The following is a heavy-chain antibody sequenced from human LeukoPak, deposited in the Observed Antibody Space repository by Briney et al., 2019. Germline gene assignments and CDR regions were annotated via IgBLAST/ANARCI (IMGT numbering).Heavy chain of an antibody. Sequence: GGSLRLSCAASGFTFSSCAMSWVHQAPGKGLERVSGISGSGGSTYYADSVKGRFTVSRDNSKSTLYLQVNSLTADDTAVYYCARETSSVHSNAGPPFDYWGQGTLVTVSS. V-gene: IGHV3-23*01. CDR3: ARETSSVHSNAGPPFDY. CDR1: GFTFSSCA. J-gene: IGHJ4*02. D-gene: IGHD2-15*01. CDR2: ISGSGGST.